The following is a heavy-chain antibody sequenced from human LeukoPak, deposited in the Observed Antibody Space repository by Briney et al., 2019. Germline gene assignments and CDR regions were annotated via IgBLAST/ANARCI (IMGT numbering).Heavy chain of an antibody. J-gene: IGHJ3*02. CDR1: GGSISNGGYY. V-gene: IGHV4-31*03. Sequence: TSETLSLTCTVSGGSISNGGYYWSWIRQHPGKGLEWIGYIYDSGTTYYNPALQSRVTISVDTSDNQFSLKLSSVTAADTAVYYCARVWEQLGNWGAFDIWGQGTMVTVSS. D-gene: IGHD7-27*01. CDR3: ARVWEQLGNWGAFDI. CDR2: IYDSGTT.